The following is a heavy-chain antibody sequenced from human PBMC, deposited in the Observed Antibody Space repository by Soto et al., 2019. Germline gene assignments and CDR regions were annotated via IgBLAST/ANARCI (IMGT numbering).Heavy chain of an antibody. V-gene: IGHV3-30*18. CDR1: GFTFSSYG. Sequence: GGSLRLSCAASGFTFSSYGMHWVRQAPGKGLEWVAVVSYDGSNKYYADSVKGRFTISRDNSKNTLYLQMDSLRAEDTAVYYCAKDRGGAILTYWGQGTLVTVSS. CDR3: AKDRGGAILTY. D-gene: IGHD3-16*01. J-gene: IGHJ4*02. CDR2: VSYDGSNK.